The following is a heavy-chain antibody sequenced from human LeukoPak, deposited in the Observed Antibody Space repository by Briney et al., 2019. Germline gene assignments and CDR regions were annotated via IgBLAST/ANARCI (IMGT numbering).Heavy chain of an antibody. V-gene: IGHV4-31*03. CDR1: SGSISSGTYY. J-gene: IGHJ6*03. CDR2: ISYSGST. CDR3: ASLQNYYYYMDV. Sequence: PSETLSLTCTVSSGSISSGTYYWSWIRQHPGKGLEWIGYISYSGSTYYNPSLMSRLTISLDTSEKQFSLKLSSVTAADTAVYYCASLQNYYYYMDVWGKGTTVTVSS.